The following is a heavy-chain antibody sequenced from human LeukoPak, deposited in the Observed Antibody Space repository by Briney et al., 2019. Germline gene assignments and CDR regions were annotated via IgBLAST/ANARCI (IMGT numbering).Heavy chain of an antibody. Sequence: TGGSLRLSCAASGFTFSTYMMKWVRQAPGKGLEWPSYISSDSGAIYYADSVQGRFTISRDNAQKSLYLQMNSLRVEDTAVYYCVRELAYWGRGALVTVSS. D-gene: IGHD1-1*01. CDR1: GFTFSTYM. CDR3: VRELAY. J-gene: IGHJ4*02. CDR2: ISSDSGAI. V-gene: IGHV3-48*01.